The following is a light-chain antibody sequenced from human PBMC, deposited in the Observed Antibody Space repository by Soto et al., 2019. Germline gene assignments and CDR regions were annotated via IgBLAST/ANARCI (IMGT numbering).Light chain of an antibody. CDR1: QSLLYTSNNKHY. V-gene: IGKV4-1*01. J-gene: IGKJ4*01. CDR2: WAS. Sequence: DFVMTQSPDSLAVSLGERATINCNSSQSLLYTSNNKHYLAWYQQKPGQPPKLLIHWASTRESGVPDRFSGSGSGTDVPLTKSGLQAEDVAVYCCQQFSGTPFGFGGGTKLEI. CDR3: QQFSGTPFG.